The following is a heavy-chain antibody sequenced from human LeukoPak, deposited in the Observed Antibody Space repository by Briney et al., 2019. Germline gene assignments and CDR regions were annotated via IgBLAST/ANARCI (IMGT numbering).Heavy chain of an antibody. D-gene: IGHD2-2*01. V-gene: IGHV3-48*02. J-gene: IGHJ4*02. CDR1: GFTFSAYA. CDR3: ARFTASWPDY. CDR2: ISDSSGTI. Sequence: PGGSLRLSCAASGFTFSAYAVNWVRQAPGKGLEWISYISDSSGTIFYADSVKGRFTISRDNAKNSLYLQMNSLRDEDTAIYYCARFTASWPDYWGQGTLVTVSS.